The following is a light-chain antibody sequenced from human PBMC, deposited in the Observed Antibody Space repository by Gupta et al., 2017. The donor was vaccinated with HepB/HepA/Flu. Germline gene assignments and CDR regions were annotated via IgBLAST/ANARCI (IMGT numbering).Light chain of an antibody. Sequence: EIVLTQSPATLSLSPGERATLSCRASQSVSSYLAWYQQKPGQAPRLLIYDASNRATGITARFSGSGSGTEFTLTISSLEPEDFAVYYRQQRSNCSITFGQGTRLEIK. J-gene: IGKJ5*01. CDR2: DAS. V-gene: IGKV3-11*01. CDR3: QQRSNCSIT. CDR1: QSVSSY.